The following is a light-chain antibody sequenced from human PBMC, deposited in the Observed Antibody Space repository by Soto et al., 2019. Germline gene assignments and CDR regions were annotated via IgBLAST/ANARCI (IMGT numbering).Light chain of an antibody. Sequence: EIVLTQSQVTLSLSPGERATLSCLASQSLRSSYFAWYQHKPGQGPRLLIYGASTRATGIPARFSGSGSGTEFTLIISSLQSEDSAVYYCQQYNSWLWTFGQGTKVDIK. CDR3: QQYNSWLWT. CDR1: QSLRSSY. CDR2: GAS. J-gene: IGKJ1*01. V-gene: IGKV3-15*01.